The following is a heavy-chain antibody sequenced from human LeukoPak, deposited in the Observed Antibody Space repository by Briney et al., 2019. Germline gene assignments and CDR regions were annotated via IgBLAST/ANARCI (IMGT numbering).Heavy chain of an antibody. CDR2: INPNHGGT. CDR1: GYSFTDYY. D-gene: IGHD3-10*01. CDR3: ARGSGGSGSYAGHYYYYYMDV. V-gene: IGHV1-2*02. J-gene: IGHJ6*03. Sequence: ASVKVSCKASGYSFTDYYINWVRQAPGQGLEWMGWINPNHGGTHYAQKFQGRVTMTRDTSITTAYMELSSLRSDDTAVYYCARGSGGSGSYAGHYYYYYMDVWGKGTTVTISS.